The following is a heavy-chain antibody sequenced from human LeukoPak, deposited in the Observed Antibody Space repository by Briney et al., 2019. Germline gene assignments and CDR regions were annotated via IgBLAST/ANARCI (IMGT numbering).Heavy chain of an antibody. D-gene: IGHD3-22*01. Sequence: GGSLRLSCAASGFTFSSYAMSWVRQAPGKGLEWVSAISGSGGSTYYADSVKGRFTISRDNSKNTLYLQMNSLRAEDTAVYYCAKSLDSSGYYFDFDYWGQGTLVTVSS. CDR3: AKSLDSSGYYFDFDY. V-gene: IGHV3-23*01. J-gene: IGHJ4*02. CDR2: ISGSGGST. CDR1: GFTFSSYA.